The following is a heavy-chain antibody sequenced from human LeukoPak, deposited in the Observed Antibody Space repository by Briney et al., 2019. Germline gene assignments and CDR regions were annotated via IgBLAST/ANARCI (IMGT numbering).Heavy chain of an antibody. CDR2: IYNIGSV. CDR1: GGSISSYY. J-gene: IGHJ4*02. Sequence: SETLSLTCTVSGGSISSYYWSWIRQFPGKGLEWIGNIYNIGSVTYKPSLRSRVTMSIDMSKKQLSLRLTSVAAAGTAVYFCATNSSGSALDYWGQGILVTVSS. V-gene: IGHV4-59*08. CDR3: ATNSSGSALDY. D-gene: IGHD3-22*01.